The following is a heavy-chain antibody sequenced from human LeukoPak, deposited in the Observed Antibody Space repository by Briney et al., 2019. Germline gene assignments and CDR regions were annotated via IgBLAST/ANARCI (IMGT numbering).Heavy chain of an antibody. CDR3: AREGPRGYSYGFPSYYYGMDV. CDR2: IYYSGST. D-gene: IGHD5-18*01. V-gene: IGHV4-30-4*01. CDR1: GGSISSGDYY. Sequence: NPSETLSLTCTVSGGSISSGDYYWSWIRQPPGKGLEWIGYIYYSGSTYYNPSLKSRVTISVDTSKNQFSLKLSSVTAADTAVYYCAREGPRGYSYGFPSYYYGMDVWGQGTTVTVSS. J-gene: IGHJ6*02.